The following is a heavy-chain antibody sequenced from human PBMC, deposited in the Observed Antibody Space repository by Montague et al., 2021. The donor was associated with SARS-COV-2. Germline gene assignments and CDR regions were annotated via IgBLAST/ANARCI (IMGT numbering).Heavy chain of an antibody. J-gene: IGHJ3*01. V-gene: IGHV4-34*01. CDR3: ARGQVTIFGMLIMLPAAGAVDV. Sequence: SETLSLTCAVYGGSFSGYYWTWIRQPPGKGLEWVGEINDRGSTNYNPSFENRLTMSVDTSKNQFSLRLKSVSAADTAVYYCARGQVTIFGMLIMLPAAGAVDVWGQGTTVTVSS. D-gene: IGHD3-3*01. CDR2: INDRGST. CDR1: GGSFSGYY.